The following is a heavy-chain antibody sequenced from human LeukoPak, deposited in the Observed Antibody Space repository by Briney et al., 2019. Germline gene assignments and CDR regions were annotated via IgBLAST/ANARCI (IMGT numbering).Heavy chain of an antibody. J-gene: IGHJ4*02. Sequence: GGSLGLSCVASGFSFGKYWMSWVRQAPGKGLEWVANIKLDGSEKNYVDSVKGRFTISRDNTKNSLYLQMNSLRAEDTAVFYCARDQYDTWSRRGNFDSWGQGTLVIVSS. V-gene: IGHV3-7*03. CDR2: IKLDGSEK. D-gene: IGHD3/OR15-3a*01. CDR3: ARDQYDTWSRRGNFDS. CDR1: GFSFGKYW.